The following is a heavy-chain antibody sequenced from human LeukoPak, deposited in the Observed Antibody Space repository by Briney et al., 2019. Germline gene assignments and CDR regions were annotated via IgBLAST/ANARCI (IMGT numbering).Heavy chain of an antibody. Sequence: GGSLRLSCAASGFTFDDYAMHWVRQAPGKGLEWVSGISWNSGSIGYADSVKGRFTISRDNAKNSLYLQMNSLRAEDTAVYYCAKSSGYCSSTSCPPGAFDIWGQGTMVTVSS. CDR2: ISWNSGSI. CDR1: GFTFDDYA. J-gene: IGHJ3*02. V-gene: IGHV3-9*01. CDR3: AKSSGYCSSTSCPPGAFDI. D-gene: IGHD2-2*01.